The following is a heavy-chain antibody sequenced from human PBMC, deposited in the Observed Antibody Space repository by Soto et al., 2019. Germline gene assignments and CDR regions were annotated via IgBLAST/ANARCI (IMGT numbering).Heavy chain of an antibody. CDR1: GFTFSSYA. CDR2: IWNDGSNE. CDR3: ARDGDTPMVKRNFHYYMDV. J-gene: IGHJ6*03. Sequence: GGCMGLSSAASGFTFSSYAMHWVRKTQGKGLEWVAVIWNDGSNEYYADSVKGRLTISRDNSKNTLYLQMNSLRADDTAIYYCARDGDTPMVKRNFHYYMDVWGKGTTVTVSS. V-gene: IGHV3-33*01. D-gene: IGHD5-18*01.